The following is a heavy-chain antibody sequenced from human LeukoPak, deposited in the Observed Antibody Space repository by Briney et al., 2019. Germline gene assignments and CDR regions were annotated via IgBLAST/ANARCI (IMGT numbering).Heavy chain of an antibody. J-gene: IGHJ3*02. CDR2: ISGSGGST. V-gene: IGHV3-23*01. CDR1: GFTFSSYA. Sequence: GGSLRLSCAASGFTFSSYAMSWVRQAPGKGLEWVSAISGSGGSTYYADSGKGRFTISRDNSKNTLYLQMNSLRAEDTAVYYCAKVRAMLDAFDIWGQGTMVTVSS. D-gene: IGHD3-16*01. CDR3: AKVRAMLDAFDI.